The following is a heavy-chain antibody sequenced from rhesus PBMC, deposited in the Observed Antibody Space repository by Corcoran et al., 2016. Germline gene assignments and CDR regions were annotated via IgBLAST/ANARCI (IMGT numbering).Heavy chain of an antibody. V-gene: IGHV4-122*02. CDR2: ISYSGST. CDR1: GGSISSSYYY. CDR3: ARRSSGWYPLFDY. D-gene: IGHD6-31*01. Sequence: QVQLQESGPGLVKPSETLSLTCAVSGGSISSSYYYWSWIRQAPGKGREWIGYISYSGSTSYNPSLKSRVTISRDTSKNQFSLKLSSVTAADTAVYYCARRSSGWYPLFDYWGQGVLVTVSS. J-gene: IGHJ4*01.